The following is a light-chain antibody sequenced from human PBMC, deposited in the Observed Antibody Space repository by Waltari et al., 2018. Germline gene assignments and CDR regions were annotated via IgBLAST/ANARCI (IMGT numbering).Light chain of an antibody. CDR1: RNNVGHQG. V-gene: IGLV10-54*04. J-gene: IGLJ3*02. Sequence: QAGLTQPPSVSKGLGQTATLSCTGNRNNVGHQGPAWLQQHQGHPPKLLSYRNSNRPSGISEKFSTSRSGNTASLTITGLQPEDEAEYYCSAWDRSLSAWVFGGGTKLTVL. CDR2: RNS. CDR3: SAWDRSLSAWV.